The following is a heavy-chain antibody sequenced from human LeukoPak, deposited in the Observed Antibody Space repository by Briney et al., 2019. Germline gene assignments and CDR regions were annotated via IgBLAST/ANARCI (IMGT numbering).Heavy chain of an antibody. CDR1: GDSISSFY. V-gene: IGHV4-59*08. D-gene: IGHD3-22*01. CDR2: IHYSGNS. J-gene: IGHJ4*02. CDR3: ARQRKEYYDSSGYVDY. Sequence: KTSETLSLTCSVSGDSISSFYWTWIRQSPGKGLEWIGNIHYSGNSNYNPSLKSRVTMSVDTSKNQFSLKLSSVTAADTAVYYCARQRKEYYDSSGYVDYWGQGTLVTVSS.